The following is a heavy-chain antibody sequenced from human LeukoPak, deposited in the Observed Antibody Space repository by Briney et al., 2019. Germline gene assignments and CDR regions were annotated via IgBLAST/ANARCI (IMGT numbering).Heavy chain of an antibody. CDR3: ARGSPYYYGSGSSLNWFDP. D-gene: IGHD3-10*01. Sequence: SETLSLTCTVSGGSISSGGYCWSWIPPHPGKGLEWIGYINDSTSTYYNPSLKSRVTIPVDTSKNQCSLKLSSVTAADTAVYYCARGSPYYYGSGSSLNWFDPWGQGTLVTVSS. J-gene: IGHJ5*02. CDR1: GGSISSGGYC. V-gene: IGHV4-31*03. CDR2: INDSTST.